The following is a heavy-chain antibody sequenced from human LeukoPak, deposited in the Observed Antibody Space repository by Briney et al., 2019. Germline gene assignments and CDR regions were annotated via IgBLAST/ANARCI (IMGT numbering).Heavy chain of an antibody. CDR1: GGTFSSYA. Sequence: SVKVSCKASGGTFSSYAISWVRQAPGQGLEWMGGIIPIFGTANYAQKFQGRVTITADESTSTAYMELSSLRSEDTAVYYCARDTHYSSSWTKEFAFDIWGQGTMVTVSS. CDR3: ARDTHYSSSWTKEFAFDI. D-gene: IGHD6-13*01. J-gene: IGHJ3*02. CDR2: IIPIFGTA. V-gene: IGHV1-69*13.